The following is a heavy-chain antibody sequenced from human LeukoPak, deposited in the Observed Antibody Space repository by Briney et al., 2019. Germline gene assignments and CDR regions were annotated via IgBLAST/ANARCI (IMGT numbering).Heavy chain of an antibody. V-gene: IGHV1-18*01. CDR3: ARARLLRYYDWLLYHSNWFDP. Sequence: ASVKVSCKASGYTFTNYGISWVRQAPGQGLEWMGWISAYNGNTNYAQKLQGRVTMTTDTSTSTAYMELRSLRSDDTAVYYCARARLLRYYDWLLYHSNWFDPWGQGTLVTVSS. CDR2: ISAYNGNT. D-gene: IGHD3-9*01. J-gene: IGHJ5*02. CDR1: GYTFTNYG.